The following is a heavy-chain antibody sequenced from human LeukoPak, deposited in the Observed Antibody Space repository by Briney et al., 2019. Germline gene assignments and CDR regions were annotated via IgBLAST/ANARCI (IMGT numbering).Heavy chain of an antibody. Sequence: GGSLRLSCAASGFTFSSYGMHWVRQAPGKGLEWVAVISYDGSNKYYADSVKGRFTISRDNTKNTLNLQMNGLRDEDTAIYYCARDSSHYLGSSDYWGQGALVTVSS. V-gene: IGHV3-30*03. CDR1: GFTFSSYG. CDR2: ISYDGSNK. D-gene: IGHD6-6*01. J-gene: IGHJ4*02. CDR3: ARDSSHYLGSSDY.